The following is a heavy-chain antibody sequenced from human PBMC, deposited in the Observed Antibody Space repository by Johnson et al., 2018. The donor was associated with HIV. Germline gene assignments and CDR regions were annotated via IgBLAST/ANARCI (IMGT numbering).Heavy chain of an antibody. CDR3: AKDVELHGAFDI. CDR2: ISYDGSNK. V-gene: IGHV3-30*18. J-gene: IGHJ3*02. Sequence: QVQLVESGGGVVQPGGSLRLSCAASGFIFSTFGMHWVLQAPGKGLEWVAVISYDGSNKYYADSVKGRFTISRDNSKNTLYLQMNSLRAEDTAVYYCAKDVELHGAFDIWGQGTMVTVSS. CDR1: GFIFSTFG. D-gene: IGHD1-26*01.